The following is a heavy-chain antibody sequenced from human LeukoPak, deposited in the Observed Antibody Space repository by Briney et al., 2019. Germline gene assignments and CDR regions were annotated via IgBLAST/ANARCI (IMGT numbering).Heavy chain of an antibody. J-gene: IGHJ4*02. V-gene: IGHV1-2*02. CDR1: GYTFTYYY. Sequence: GASVKVSCKASGYTFTYYYMHWVRQAPGQGLEWMGWINPYSGDTNYAQKFQGRVPMTRDTSITTAYMDLSRLKSDDTAVYYCARASVENTLRIDDYWGQGTLVTVSS. D-gene: IGHD2-15*01. CDR3: ARASVENTLRIDDY. CDR2: INPYSGDT.